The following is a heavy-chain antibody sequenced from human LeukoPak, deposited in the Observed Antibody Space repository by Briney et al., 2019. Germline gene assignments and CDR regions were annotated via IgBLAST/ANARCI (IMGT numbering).Heavy chain of an antibody. J-gene: IGHJ4*02. CDR1: GFTFSRYW. CDR3: ARESVAGSFDY. CDR2: ISPDGSTT. V-gene: IGHV3-74*03. D-gene: IGHD6-19*01. Sequence: GGSLRLSCAASGFTFSRYWMHWVRQAPGKGLMWVSRISPDGSTTLYADSVKGRFTISRDNAKNSLYLQMNSLRAEDTAVYYCARESVAGSFDYWGQGTLVTVSS.